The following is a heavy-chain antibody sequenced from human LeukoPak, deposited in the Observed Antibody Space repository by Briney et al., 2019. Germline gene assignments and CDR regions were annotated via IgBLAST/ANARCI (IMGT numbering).Heavy chain of an antibody. J-gene: IGHJ4*02. CDR3: ARASPKKTYYDFWSGYYISYYFDY. CDR2: INHGGST. Sequence: PSETLSLTCAVYGGSFSGYYWSWIRQPPGKGLERIGEINHGGSTNYNPSLKSRVTISVDTSKNQFSLKLSSVTAADTAVYYCARASPKKTYYDFWSGYYISYYFDYWGQGTLVTVSS. D-gene: IGHD3-3*01. V-gene: IGHV4-34*01. CDR1: GGSFSGYY.